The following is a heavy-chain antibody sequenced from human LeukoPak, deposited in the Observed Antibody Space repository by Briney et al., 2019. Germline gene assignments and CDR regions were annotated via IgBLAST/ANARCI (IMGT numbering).Heavy chain of an antibody. V-gene: IGHV4-31*03. CDR1: GGSISSGGYY. D-gene: IGHD2-2*02. J-gene: IGHJ4*02. Sequence: PSQTLSLTCTVSGGSISSGGYYWSWIRQHPGKGLEWIGYIYYSGSTYYNPSLKSRVTISVDTSKNQFSLKLSSVTAADTAAYYCARQIIYGYYFDYWGQGTLVTVSS. CDR2: IYYSGST. CDR3: ARQIIYGYYFDY.